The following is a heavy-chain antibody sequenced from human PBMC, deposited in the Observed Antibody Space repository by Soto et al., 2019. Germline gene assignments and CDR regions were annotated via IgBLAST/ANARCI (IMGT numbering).Heavy chain of an antibody. Sequence: QMQLVQSGAEVKKPGSSVTVSCTASGGTLSSFINYPINWVRQAPGQGLEWRGGIVPNVGTVNYAQKFQGRVTITAAKSTGTAYMELSSLRSEDTALYYCARRDTSGFLRYFDNWGQGTLVTVSS. D-gene: IGHD3-3*01. CDR2: IVPNVGTV. J-gene: IGHJ4*02. V-gene: IGHV1-69*06. CDR1: GGTLSSFINYP. CDR3: ARRDTSGFLRYFDN.